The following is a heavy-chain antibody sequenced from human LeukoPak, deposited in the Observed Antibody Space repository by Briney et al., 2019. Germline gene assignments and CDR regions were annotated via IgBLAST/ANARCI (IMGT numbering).Heavy chain of an antibody. CDR2: INPNSGGT. CDR1: GYTFTSYD. J-gene: IGHJ5*02. CDR3: ARAVVGVTSWFDP. D-gene: IGHD1-26*01. Sequence: ASVKVSCKASGYTFTSYDINWVRQAPGQGLEWMGWINPNSGGTNYAQKFEGRVTMTRDTSISTAYMELSRLRSDDTAVYYCARAVVGVTSWFDPWGQGTLVTVSS. V-gene: IGHV1-2*02.